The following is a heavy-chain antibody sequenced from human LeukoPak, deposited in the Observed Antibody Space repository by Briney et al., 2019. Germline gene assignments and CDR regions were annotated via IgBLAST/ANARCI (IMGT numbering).Heavy chain of an antibody. CDR2: IKSKNDGGTT. CDR3: TTFTFYDYVWGSYRSFDY. CDR1: GFTFSSYA. D-gene: IGHD3-16*02. Sequence: SGGSLRLSCAASGFTFSSYAMHWVRQAPGKGLEWVGLIKSKNDGGTTDYAAPVKGRFTISRDDSKNTLYLQMNSLKTEDTAVYYCTTFTFYDYVWGSYRSFDYWGQGTLVTVSS. V-gene: IGHV3-15*01. J-gene: IGHJ4*02.